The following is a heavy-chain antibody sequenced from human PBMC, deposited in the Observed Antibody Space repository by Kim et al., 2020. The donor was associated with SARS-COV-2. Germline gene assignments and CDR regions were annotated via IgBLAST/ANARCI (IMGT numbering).Heavy chain of an antibody. CDR3: AATTPFYYGSGINWFDP. D-gene: IGHD3-10*01. V-gene: IGHV1-24*01. Sequence: ASVKVSCKVSGYTLTELSMHWVRQAPGKGLEWMGGFDPEDGETIYAQKFQVRVTMTEDTSTDTAYMELSSLRSEDTAVYYCAATTPFYYGSGINWFDPWGQGTLVTVSS. CDR2: FDPEDGET. J-gene: IGHJ5*02. CDR1: GYTLTELS.